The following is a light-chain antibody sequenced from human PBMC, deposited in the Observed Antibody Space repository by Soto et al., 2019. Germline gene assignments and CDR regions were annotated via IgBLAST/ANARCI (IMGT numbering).Light chain of an antibody. CDR3: CSYAGSNNMI. CDR2: EVN. CDR1: SSDVGGYNF. J-gene: IGLJ2*01. Sequence: QSALTQPPSASGSPGQSVTISCSGTSSDVGGYNFVSWYQQHPGKAPKLLISEVNKRPSGVPDRFSGSKSGNTASLTVSGLQAKDEADYYCCSYAGSNNMIFGGGTKLTVL. V-gene: IGLV2-8*01.